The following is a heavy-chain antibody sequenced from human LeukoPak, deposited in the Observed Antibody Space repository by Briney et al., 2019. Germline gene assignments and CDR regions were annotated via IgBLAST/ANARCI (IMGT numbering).Heavy chain of an antibody. D-gene: IGHD3-22*01. J-gene: IGHJ4*02. Sequence: SETLSLTCTVSGGSISNYYWSWIRQPPGKGLDWIGYIYYSGSTNYNPSLKSRVTISVDTSKSQFSLKLSSVTAADTAVYYCARQAWTYYYDSSGYYFDYWGQGTLVTVPS. CDR2: IYYSGST. CDR1: GGSISNYY. CDR3: ARQAWTYYYDSSGYYFDY. V-gene: IGHV4-59*01.